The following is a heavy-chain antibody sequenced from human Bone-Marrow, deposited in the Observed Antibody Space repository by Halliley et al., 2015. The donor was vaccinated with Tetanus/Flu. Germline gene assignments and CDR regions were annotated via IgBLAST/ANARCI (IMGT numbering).Heavy chain of an antibody. Sequence: GLVKPSQTLSLTCAISGDSVSSDRAAWNWLSQSPSRGLEWLGRTYYRSKWYYDYAVSVKSRMTINPDTSKNQFSLQLKSVTPDDTAGYYCVRAERADSIFGIIGPFDYWDQGTLVTVSS. CDR1: GDSVSSDRAA. V-gene: IGHV6-1*01. CDR3: VRAERADSIFGIIGPFDY. CDR2: TYYRSKWYY. D-gene: IGHD3-3*01. J-gene: IGHJ4*02.